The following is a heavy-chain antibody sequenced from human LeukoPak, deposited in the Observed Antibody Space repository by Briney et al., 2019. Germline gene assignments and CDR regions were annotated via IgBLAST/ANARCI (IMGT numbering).Heavy chain of an antibody. Sequence: SETLSLTCTVSGGSVSSYYWSWIRQPPGKGLEWIGYIYYSGSTNYNPSLKSRVTISVDTSKNQFSLKLSSVTAADTAVYYCARDRFDCGGNLDYWGQGTLVTVSS. CDR1: GGSVSSYY. J-gene: IGHJ4*02. CDR3: ARDRFDCGGNLDY. V-gene: IGHV4-59*02. D-gene: IGHD4-23*01. CDR2: IYYSGST.